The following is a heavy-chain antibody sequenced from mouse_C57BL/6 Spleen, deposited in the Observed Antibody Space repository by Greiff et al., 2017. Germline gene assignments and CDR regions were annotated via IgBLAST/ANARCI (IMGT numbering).Heavy chain of an antibody. CDR2: IDPSDSYT. V-gene: IGHV1-69*01. J-gene: IGHJ2*01. CDR3: AGGLSTGLYY. Sequence: QVQLQQPGAELVLPGASVKLSCKASGYTFTSYWMHWVKQRPGQGLEWIGEIDPSDSYTNSNQKFKGKSTLTVDKSSSTAYMQLSSLTSEDSAVYCCAGGLSTGLYYWGQGTTLTVAS. D-gene: IGHD1-1*01. CDR1: GYTFTSYW.